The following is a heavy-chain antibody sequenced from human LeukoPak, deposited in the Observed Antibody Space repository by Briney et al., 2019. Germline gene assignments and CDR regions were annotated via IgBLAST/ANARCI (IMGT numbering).Heavy chain of an antibody. CDR3: ARGGGPYASTGFFAGPYDY. J-gene: IGHJ4*02. CDR1: GYTFTNYG. CDR2: LIPLFGTA. Sequence: SVKVSCKASGYTFTNYGISWVRQAPGQGLEWMGGLIPLFGTAHYAQKLQGRVTITTDESTSTAYMVLSSLRSDDTAVYYCARGGGPYASTGFFAGPYDYWGQGTLVSVSS. D-gene: IGHD2-2*01. V-gene: IGHV1-69*05.